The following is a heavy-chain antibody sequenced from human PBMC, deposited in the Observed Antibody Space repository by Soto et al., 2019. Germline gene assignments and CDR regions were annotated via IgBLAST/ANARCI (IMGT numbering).Heavy chain of an antibody. CDR1: GDSVSSNSAA. Sequence: QVQLQQSGPGLVKPSQTLSLTCAISGDSVSSNSAAWNWIRQSPSRGLEWLGRTYYRSKWYNDSPVSVKSRITINPDTSKNQFSLQLNSVTPEDTAVYYCARGEAYYYDSSGYYHPFDYWGQGTLVTVSS. J-gene: IGHJ4*02. CDR2: TYYRSKWYN. V-gene: IGHV6-1*01. CDR3: ARGEAYYYDSSGYYHPFDY. D-gene: IGHD3-22*01.